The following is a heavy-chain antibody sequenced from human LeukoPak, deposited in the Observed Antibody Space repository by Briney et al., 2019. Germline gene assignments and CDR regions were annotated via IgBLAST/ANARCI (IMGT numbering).Heavy chain of an antibody. D-gene: IGHD2-15*01. CDR1: GYSFSSYW. CDR3: ASGSYSWYFDN. V-gene: IGHV5-51*01. J-gene: IGHJ4*02. Sequence: ESLKISCKGSGYSFSSYWIGWVRQMPGKGLEWMGMIYPADSDTRYSPSFQGQVTISADKSINTAYLQWSSLKASDTAMYYCASGSYSWYFDNWGQGSLVTVSA. CDR2: IYPADSDT.